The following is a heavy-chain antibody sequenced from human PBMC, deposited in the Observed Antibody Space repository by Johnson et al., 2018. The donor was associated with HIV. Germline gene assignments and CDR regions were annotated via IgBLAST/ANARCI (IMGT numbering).Heavy chain of an antibody. CDR1: GFTFTNYW. CDR3: ARGGNNHAFDI. D-gene: IGHD5-24*01. V-gene: IGHV3-74*02. J-gene: IGHJ3*02. CDR2: INNDGSAT. Sequence: VQLVESGGGVVRPGGSLRLSCAASGFTFTNYWIYWVRQAPGKGLVFVSRINNDGSATTYADSVKGRFTISRDNAKSTLFLQMNSLRAEDTAVYYCARGGNNHAFDIWGQGTMVTVSS.